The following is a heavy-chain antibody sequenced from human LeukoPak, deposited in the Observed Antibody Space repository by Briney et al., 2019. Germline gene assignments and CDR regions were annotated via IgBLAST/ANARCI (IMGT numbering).Heavy chain of an antibody. CDR3: ARDIAAAGTYYFGMDV. J-gene: IGHJ6*01. V-gene: IGHV3-53*04. D-gene: IGHD6-13*01. CDR2: IYSDGST. CDR1: GFTVSSNY. Sequence: GGSLRLSCAASGFTVSSNYMSWVRQAPGKGLEWVAVIYSDGSTYSADYAAGRLTIFTHNSKNTPYLQKDNMRTEDTAVNYWARDIAAAGTYYFGMDVWGEGNTVTVSS.